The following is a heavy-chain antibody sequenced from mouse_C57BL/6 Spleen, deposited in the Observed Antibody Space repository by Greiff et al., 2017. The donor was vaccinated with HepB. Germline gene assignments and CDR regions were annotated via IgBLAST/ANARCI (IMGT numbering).Heavy chain of an antibody. CDR1: GYTFTSYW. D-gene: IGHD1-1*01. CDR3: ARGGYYGSSFLFDY. CDR2: IYPGSGST. J-gene: IGHJ2*01. V-gene: IGHV1-55*01. Sequence: QVQLQQPGAELVKPGASVKMSCKASGYTFTSYWITWVKQRPGQGLEWIGDIYPGSGSTNYNEKFKSKATLTVDTSSSTAYMQRSSLTSEDSAVYYCARGGYYGSSFLFDYWGQGTTLTVSS.